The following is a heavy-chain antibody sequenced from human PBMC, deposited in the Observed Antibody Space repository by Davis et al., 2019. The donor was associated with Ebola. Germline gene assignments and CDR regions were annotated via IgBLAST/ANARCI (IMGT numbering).Heavy chain of an antibody. V-gene: IGHV3-48*01. CDR1: GFTFSSYS. CDR3: AKDLSNVIVVVTAIDS. J-gene: IGHJ4*02. Sequence: PGGSLRLSCAASGFTFSSYSMNWVRQAPGKGLEWLSYISSTSSTIYYADSVKGRFTVSRDNARNSLYLQMNSVTAEDTAVYYCAKDLSNVIVVVTAIDSWGQGTLVTVSS. CDR2: ISSTSSTI. D-gene: IGHD2-21*02.